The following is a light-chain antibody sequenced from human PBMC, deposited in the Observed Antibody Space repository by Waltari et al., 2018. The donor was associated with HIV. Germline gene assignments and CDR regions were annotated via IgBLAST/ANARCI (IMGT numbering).Light chain of an antibody. Sequence: QSALTQPPSASGSLGQSATISCPGSRSDIGAYDSVSWFQHHPHSAPKLLLYEVTTRPSGVPDRFSGSRSGDTAFLSVSGLQPDDSAAYFCNSYGDNIRVLFGGGTNLTVL. V-gene: IGLV2-8*01. CDR1: RSDIGAYDS. CDR3: NSYGDNIRVL. CDR2: EVT. J-gene: IGLJ2*01.